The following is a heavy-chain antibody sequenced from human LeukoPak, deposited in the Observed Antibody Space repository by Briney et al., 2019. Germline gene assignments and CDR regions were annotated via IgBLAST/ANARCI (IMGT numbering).Heavy chain of an antibody. V-gene: IGHV3-23*01. CDR1: GFSFDICA. J-gene: IGHJ4*02. D-gene: IGHD4-23*01. Sequence: GGSLRLSCVASGFSFDICAMSWVRQAPGKGPEWISSIGGPTETFYADSVKGRFTVSRDNSQNTLYLQMNSLRAEDTAVYYCAKDATPRNSIWDYFGKWGQGALVTVST. CDR3: AKDATPRNSIWDYFGK. CDR2: IGGPTET.